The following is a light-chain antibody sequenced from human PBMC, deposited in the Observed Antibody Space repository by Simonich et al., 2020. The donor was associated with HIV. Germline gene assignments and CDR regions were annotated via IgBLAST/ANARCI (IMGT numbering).Light chain of an antibody. CDR1: QSGIRW. Sequence: DIQMTQSPSTLSASVGDRVTITCRASQSGIRWLAWYQQKPRKAPTLLIYKASCVGSGVPSTFSGSGSGTEFTLTISSLQPDDFATYYCQQYNTYSGTFGQGTKVEIK. CDR3: QQYNTYSGT. J-gene: IGKJ1*01. V-gene: IGKV1-5*03. CDR2: KAS.